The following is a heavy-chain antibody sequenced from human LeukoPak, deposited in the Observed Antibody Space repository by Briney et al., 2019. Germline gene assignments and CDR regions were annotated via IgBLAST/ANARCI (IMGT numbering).Heavy chain of an antibody. CDR1: GFTFSYYA. V-gene: IGHV3-30*04. CDR3: ARPQSGYYMDV. Sequence: GGSLRLSCAASGFTFSYYAMHWVRQAPGKGLEWVAVISYDGSNKNYTDSVKGRFTISRDNSKNTLYLQMNSLRAEDTAVYYCARPQSGYYMDVWGKGTTVTVSS. CDR2: ISYDGSNK. J-gene: IGHJ6*03. D-gene: IGHD7-27*01.